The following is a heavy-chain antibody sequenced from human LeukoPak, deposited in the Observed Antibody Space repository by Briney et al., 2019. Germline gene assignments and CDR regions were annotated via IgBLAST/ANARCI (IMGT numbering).Heavy chain of an antibody. J-gene: IGHJ2*01. CDR2: ISRSAGSTT. D-gene: IGHD4-23*01. V-gene: IGHV3-48*03. CDR1: GFSFSAFE. Sequence: GGSLRLSCAASGFSFSAFEMNWVRQAPGKGLEWVSYISRSAGSTTYYADSVKGRFTISRDNAKNSLFLQMNSLRVEDTSLYYCARNGGNSNWYFDLWGRGTLVTVSS. CDR3: ARNGGNSNWYFDL.